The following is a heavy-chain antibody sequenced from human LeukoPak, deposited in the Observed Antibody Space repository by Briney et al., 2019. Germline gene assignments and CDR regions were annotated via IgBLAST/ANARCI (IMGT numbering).Heavy chain of an antibody. CDR3: ARRYSYGPGDNWFDP. V-gene: IGHV5-51*01. CDR2: IYPGDSDT. D-gene: IGHD5-18*01. CDR1: GYSFTSYW. J-gene: IGHJ5*02. Sequence: GESLKISCKGSGYSFTSYWIGWVRQMPGKGLEWMGIIYPGDSDTRYNPSFQGQVTISADKSISTAYLQWSSLKASDTAMYYCARRYSYGPGDNWFDPWGQGTLVTVSS.